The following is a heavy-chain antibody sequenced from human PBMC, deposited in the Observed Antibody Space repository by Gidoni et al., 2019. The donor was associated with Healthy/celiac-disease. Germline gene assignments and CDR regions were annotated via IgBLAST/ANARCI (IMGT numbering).Heavy chain of an antibody. CDR1: GFTFSSYA. Sequence: EVQLLESGGGWVQPGGSRRLSCAASGFTFSSYAMSWVRQAPGKGLEWVSAISGSCGSTYSADSVKGRFTISRDNSKNTLSLHMNSLRAEDTAVYYCAKDRVDTASWGQGTLVTVSS. CDR3: AKDRVDTAS. CDR2: ISGSCGST. D-gene: IGHD5-18*01. V-gene: IGHV3-23*01. J-gene: IGHJ5*02.